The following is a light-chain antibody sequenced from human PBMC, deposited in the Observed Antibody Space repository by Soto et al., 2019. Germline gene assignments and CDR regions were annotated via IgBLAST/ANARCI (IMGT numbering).Light chain of an antibody. CDR1: SSDVGSYNY. CDR2: EVT. Sequence: QSVLTQPASVSGSPGQSIAISCTGSSSDVGSYNYVSWYQPHPGKVPKLIIYEVTNRPSGVSNRFSGSNSGNTASLTISGLQSEDEADYYCSSYTTRSTRVFGTGTKLTVL. V-gene: IGLV2-14*01. CDR3: SSYTTRSTRV. J-gene: IGLJ1*01.